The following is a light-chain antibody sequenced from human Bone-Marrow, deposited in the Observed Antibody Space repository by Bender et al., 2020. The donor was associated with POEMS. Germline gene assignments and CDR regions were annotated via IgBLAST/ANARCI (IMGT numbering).Light chain of an antibody. Sequence: VLTQPASVSVAPGETATITCWRHNIGGESVSWFQQKPGQAPVMVIYYDSDRPSGIPERLSGSNSGHTATLTISRVEAGDEADYYCQVWDNDSDHHVFGTGTKVSVL. CDR1: NIGGES. V-gene: IGLV3-21*04. CDR2: YDS. J-gene: IGLJ1*01. CDR3: QVWDNDSDHHV.